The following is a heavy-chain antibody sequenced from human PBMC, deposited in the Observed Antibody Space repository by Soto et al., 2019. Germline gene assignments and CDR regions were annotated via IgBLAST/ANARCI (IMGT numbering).Heavy chain of an antibody. D-gene: IGHD5-18*01. Sequence: ETLSLTCAVSGYSISSGYYWGWIRQPPGKGLEWIGSIYHSGSTYYNPSLKSRVTISVDTSENQFSLKLSSVTAADTAVYYCARAIRGYGSYYFDYWGQGTLVTVSS. CDR1: GYSISSGYY. CDR3: ARAIRGYGSYYFDY. J-gene: IGHJ4*02. V-gene: IGHV4-38-2*01. CDR2: IYHSGST.